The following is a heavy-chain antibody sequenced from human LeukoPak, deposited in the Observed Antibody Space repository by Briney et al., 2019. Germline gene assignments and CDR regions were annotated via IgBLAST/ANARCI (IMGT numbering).Heavy chain of an antibody. V-gene: IGHV3-21*01. Sequence: PGGSLRLSCAASGFTFSSYSMNWVRQAPGKGLEWVSSISTSSSYLYYADSVKGRSTISRDDAKNSLYLQMNSLRAEDTAVYYCVRDRGGTYSGDNLFDPWGQGTLVTVSS. CDR1: GFTFSSYS. CDR2: ISTSSSYL. CDR3: VRDRGGTYSGDNLFDP. D-gene: IGHD1/OR15-1a*01. J-gene: IGHJ5*02.